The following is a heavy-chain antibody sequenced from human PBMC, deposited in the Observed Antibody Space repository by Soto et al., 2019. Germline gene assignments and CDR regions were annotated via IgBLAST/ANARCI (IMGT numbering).Heavy chain of an antibody. J-gene: IGHJ4*02. Sequence: QVQLQQWGAGLLKPSETLSLTCAVYGGSFSGYYWSWIRQPPGKGLEWIGEINHSGSTNYNPSLKSRVTISVGTSKNQFSLKLSSVTAADTAVYYCARGMSIAARPAFGYWGQGTLVTVSS. CDR1: GGSFSGYY. CDR3: ARGMSIAARPAFGY. CDR2: INHSGST. D-gene: IGHD6-6*01. V-gene: IGHV4-34*01.